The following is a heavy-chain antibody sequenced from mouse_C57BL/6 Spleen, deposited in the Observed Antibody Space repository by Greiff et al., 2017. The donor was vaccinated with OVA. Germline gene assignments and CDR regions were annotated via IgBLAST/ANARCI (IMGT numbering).Heavy chain of an antibody. CDR2: IYPRSGNT. V-gene: IGHV1-81*01. CDR3: AREGGLRGFDY. CDR1: GYTFTSYG. D-gene: IGHD2-4*01. J-gene: IGHJ2*01. Sequence: QVHVKQSGAELARPGASVKLSCKASGYTFTSYGISWVKQRTGQGLEWIGEIYPRSGNTYYNEKFKGKATLTADKSSSTAYMELRSLTSEDSAVYFCAREGGLRGFDYWGQGTTLTVSS.